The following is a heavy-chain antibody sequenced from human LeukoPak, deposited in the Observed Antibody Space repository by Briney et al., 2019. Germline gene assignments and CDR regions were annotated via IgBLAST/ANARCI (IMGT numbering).Heavy chain of an antibody. D-gene: IGHD1-1*01. CDR2: ISYDRGNK. V-gene: IGHV3-30*03. CDR3: AGSYQRYYFDL. Sequence: PERSLRLSCVASAFTFSIYGMHWVRQAPGKGLEWVAIISYDRGNKYYADSVKGRFTISRDNSNNTLFLQMNSLRAEDTAVYFFAGSYQRYYFDLGGEGTLVTVSS. J-gene: IGHJ4*02. CDR1: AFTFSIYG.